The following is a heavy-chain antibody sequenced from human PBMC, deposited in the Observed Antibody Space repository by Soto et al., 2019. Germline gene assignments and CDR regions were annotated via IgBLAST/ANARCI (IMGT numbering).Heavy chain of an antibody. D-gene: IGHD6-25*01. CDR2: IYGGDST. J-gene: IGHJ4*02. Sequence: EVQLVESGGGLVQPGGSLRLSCAASGFTVSSNYMSWVRQAPRKGLEWVSVIYGGDSTYYTDSVKGRFTISRDNSKNTLDLQMNSLRAEDTAVYYCAREAVDSSVFWGQGTLVTVSS. V-gene: IGHV3-66*01. CDR1: GFTVSSNY. CDR3: AREAVDSSVF.